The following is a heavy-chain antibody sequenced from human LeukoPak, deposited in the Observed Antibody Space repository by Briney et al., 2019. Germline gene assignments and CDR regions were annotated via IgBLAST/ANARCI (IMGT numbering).Heavy chain of an antibody. D-gene: IGHD3-16*01. Sequence: PSETLSLTCSVSGGSISGYYWTWVRQPPGKGLEWIGQIHYSGRADYTPSLKSRITMSVYTSRNQISLKLSSVTAADTAIYYCVRFGVNYDMDVWGQGTMVTVFS. CDR1: GGSISGYY. V-gene: IGHV4-59*01. CDR2: IHYSGRA. CDR3: VRFGVNYDMDV. J-gene: IGHJ6*02.